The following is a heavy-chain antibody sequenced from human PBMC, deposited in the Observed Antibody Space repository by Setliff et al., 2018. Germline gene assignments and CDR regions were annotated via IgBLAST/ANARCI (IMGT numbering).Heavy chain of an antibody. D-gene: IGHD5-18*01. CDR1: GFTFSSYW. V-gene: IGHV3-74*01. CDR3: ARFSGHNYGSFDS. Sequence: GGSLRLSCAASGFTFSSYWMHWVRQAPGKGLVWVSHINSDGSGTSYADSVKGRFTISRDNAKNTLYLQMNSLRAEDTAVYYCARFSGHNYGSFDSWGQGTLVTVSS. J-gene: IGHJ4*02. CDR2: INSDGSGT.